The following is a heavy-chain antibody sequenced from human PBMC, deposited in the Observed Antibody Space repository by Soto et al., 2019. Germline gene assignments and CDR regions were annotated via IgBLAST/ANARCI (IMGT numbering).Heavy chain of an antibody. J-gene: IGHJ4*02. Sequence: QVQLVASGGGVVQPGESLRLSCAASGFSFRAYGMHWVRQAPGKGLEWVAVIWYDGNSKFYADSVKGRFTVSRDNFEDTRYVQMNSLRVDHTAVYYCGRDEVWDPPEQSKDWEPAWSGEWGQGGPASVSS. D-gene: IGHD3-16*01. CDR1: GFSFRAYG. CDR3: GRDEVWDPPEQSKDWEPAWSGE. V-gene: IGHV3-33*01. CDR2: IWYDGNSK.